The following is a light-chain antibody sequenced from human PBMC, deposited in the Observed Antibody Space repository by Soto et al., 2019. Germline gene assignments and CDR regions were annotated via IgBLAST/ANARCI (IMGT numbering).Light chain of an antibody. CDR2: GVT. J-gene: IGLJ2*01. Sequence: QSALTQPASVSGSPGQSITISCTGTSSDVSGYNYVSWYQQHPGKAPQLLIYGVTNRPSGISNRFSGSKSGNTASLTISGLQAEDEADYYCSSYTSSSDVLFGDGTKLTVL. V-gene: IGLV2-14*03. CDR3: SSYTSSSDVL. CDR1: SSDVSGYNY.